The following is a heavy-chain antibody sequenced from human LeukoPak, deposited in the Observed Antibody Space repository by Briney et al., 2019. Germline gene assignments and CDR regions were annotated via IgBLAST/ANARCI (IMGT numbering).Heavy chain of an antibody. V-gene: IGHV3-21*01. CDR3: ARRHPGIAVAGRPATYYYYGMDV. CDR1: GFTFSSYS. Sequence: PGGSLRLSCAASGFTFSSYSMNWVRQAPGKGLGWVSSISSSSSYIYYADSVKGRFTISRDNAKNSLYLQMNSLRAEDTAVYYCARRHPGIAVAGRPATYYYYGMDVWGQGTTVTVSS. CDR2: ISSSSSYI. J-gene: IGHJ6*02. D-gene: IGHD6-19*01.